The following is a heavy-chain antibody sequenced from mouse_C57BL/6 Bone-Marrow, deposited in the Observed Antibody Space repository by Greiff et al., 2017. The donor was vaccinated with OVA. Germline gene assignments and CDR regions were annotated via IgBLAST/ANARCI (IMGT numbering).Heavy chain of an antibody. CDR3: ARATTGFYAMDY. V-gene: IGHV1-55*01. CDR2: IYPGSGST. D-gene: IGHD1-1*01. J-gene: IGHJ4*01. Sequence: VQLQQPGAELVKPGASVKMSCKASGYTFTSYWITWVKQRPGQGLEWIGDIYPGSGSTNYNEKLKSKATLTVDTSSSTAYMQLSSLTSEDSAVYYCARATTGFYAMDYWGQGTSVTVSS. CDR1: GYTFTSYW.